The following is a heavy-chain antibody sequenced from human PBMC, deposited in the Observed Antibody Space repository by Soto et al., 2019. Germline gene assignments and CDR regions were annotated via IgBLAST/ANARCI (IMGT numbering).Heavy chain of an antibody. CDR3: ARVSGIAARLGGEYDY. V-gene: IGHV4-31*03. CDR1: GGSISSGGYY. J-gene: IGHJ4*02. CDR2: IYYSGST. Sequence: SETLPLTCTVSGGSISSGGYYWSWIRQHPGKGLEWIGYIYYSGSTYYNPSPKSRVTISVDTSKNQFSLKLSSVTAADTAVYYCARVSGIAARLGGEYDYWGQGTLVTVSS. D-gene: IGHD6-6*01.